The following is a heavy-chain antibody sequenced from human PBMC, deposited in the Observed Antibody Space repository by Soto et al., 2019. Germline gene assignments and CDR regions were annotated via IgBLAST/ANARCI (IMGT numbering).Heavy chain of an antibody. CDR2: INHSGST. CDR1: GGSFSGYY. D-gene: IGHD3-3*01. J-gene: IGHJ6*02. Sequence: SETLSLTCAVYGGSFSGYYWSWIRQPPGKGLEWIGEINHSGSTNYNPSLKSRVTISVDTSKNQFSLKLSAVTAADTAVYYCARLYRSGFWSGYYHTSKNYYYYGMDVWGQGTTVTVSS. V-gene: IGHV4-34*01. CDR3: ARLYRSGFWSGYYHTSKNYYYYGMDV.